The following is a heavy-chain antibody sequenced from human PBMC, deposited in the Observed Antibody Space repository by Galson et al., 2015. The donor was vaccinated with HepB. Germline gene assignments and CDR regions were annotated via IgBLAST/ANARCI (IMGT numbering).Heavy chain of an antibody. CDR1: GFSLSTSRVG. CDR3: AHRAEGYNYFDY. D-gene: IGHD5-24*01. J-gene: IGHJ4*02. V-gene: IGHV2-5*02. Sequence: PALVKPTQTLTLTCTFSGFSLSTSRVGVAWIRQPPGKALECLALIYWDDDKRYSPSLKSRLTITKDTSKSEVVLTMTNLDPVDTATYYCAHRAEGYNYFDYWGQGTLVTVSS. CDR2: IYWDDDK.